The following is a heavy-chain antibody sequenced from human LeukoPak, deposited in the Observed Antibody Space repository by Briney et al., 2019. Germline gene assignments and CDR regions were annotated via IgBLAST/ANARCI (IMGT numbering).Heavy chain of an antibody. D-gene: IGHD3-9*01. CDR2: ISGSGST. Sequence: SGGSLRLSCAASGFTFSTYAMRWVRQAPGKGLEWVSAISGSGSTYYADSVKGRFTISRDNSKNTLDLQMNSLRAEDTAVYYCAKGSQPLAKHFDWLLSHTSGFDYWGQGTLVTVSS. CDR1: GFTFSTYA. J-gene: IGHJ4*02. V-gene: IGHV3-23*01. CDR3: AKGSQPLAKHFDWLLSHTSGFDY.